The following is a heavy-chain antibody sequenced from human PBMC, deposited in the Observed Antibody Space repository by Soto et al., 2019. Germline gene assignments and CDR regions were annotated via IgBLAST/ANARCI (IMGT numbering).Heavy chain of an antibody. J-gene: IGHJ4*02. Sequence: PGESLKISCKGSGYSFTTHWIAWVRQMPGKGLEWMGIIYPGDSDTRYSPSFQGQITISTDKSTSTAYLQWSSLKASDTAMYYCARQLGSLIPRSGFASWGQGTLVTVSS. V-gene: IGHV5-51*01. CDR3: ARQLGSLIPRSGFAS. D-gene: IGHD7-27*01. CDR2: IYPGDSDT. CDR1: GYSFTTHW.